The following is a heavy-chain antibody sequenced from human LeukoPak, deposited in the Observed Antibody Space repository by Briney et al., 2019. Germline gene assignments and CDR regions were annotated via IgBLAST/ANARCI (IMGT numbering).Heavy chain of an antibody. V-gene: IGHV1-18*01. Sequence: GASVKVSCNASGYTFRRYGVRWVRQARGRGRVWMGWISAYNGNTNYAQKLQGRVTMTPDQSPSTAYMELRSLRSDDTAVYYCARDLEGDYMDVWGKGTTVTVSS. CDR3: ARDLEGDYMDV. J-gene: IGHJ6*03. CDR2: ISAYNGNT. CDR1: GYTFRRYG.